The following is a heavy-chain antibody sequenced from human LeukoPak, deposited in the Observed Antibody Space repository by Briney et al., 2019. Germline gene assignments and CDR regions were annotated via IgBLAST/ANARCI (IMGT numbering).Heavy chain of an antibody. CDR3: ARESNDYVWGSSPTFDY. CDR1: GYTFTSYG. D-gene: IGHD3-16*01. Sequence: ASVKVSCKASGYTFTSYGINWVRQAPEQGLEWMGWISTYNGNTNYAQKLQGRVTMTTDTSTSTAYMELRSLRSDDTAVYYCARESNDYVWGSSPTFDYWGQGTLVTVSS. V-gene: IGHV1-18*01. J-gene: IGHJ4*02. CDR2: ISTYNGNT.